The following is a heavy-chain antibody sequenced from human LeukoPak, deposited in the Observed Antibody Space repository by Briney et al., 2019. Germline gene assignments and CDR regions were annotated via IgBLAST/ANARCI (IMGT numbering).Heavy chain of an antibody. V-gene: IGHV4-39*07. CDR3: ARLGSYWKDAFDI. CDR1: GGSISSSSYY. D-gene: IGHD1-26*01. CDR2: IYYSGST. J-gene: IGHJ3*02. Sequence: SETLSLTGTVSGGSISSSSYYWGWIRQPPGKGLEWIGSIYYSGSTYYNPSLKSRVTISVDTSKNQFSLKLSSVTAADTAVYYCARLGSYWKDAFDIWGQGTMVTVSS.